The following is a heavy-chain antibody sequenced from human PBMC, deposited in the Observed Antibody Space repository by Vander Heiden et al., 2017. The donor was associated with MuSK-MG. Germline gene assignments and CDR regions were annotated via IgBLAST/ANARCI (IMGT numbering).Heavy chain of an antibody. D-gene: IGHD6-19*01. CDR3: ARQTIAVAEFDY. J-gene: IGHJ4*02. CDR2: IYYRGNT. Sequence: QLQLQESGPGLVTPSETLSLTCTVSGGSTISSSYYWGWVRQPPGKGLEWIGSIYYRGNTYYNPSLKSRVTTFVDTAKNQFSLRLSSVTAADTAVYYCARQTIAVAEFDYWGQGTLVTVSS. CDR1: GGSTISSSYY. V-gene: IGHV4-39*01.